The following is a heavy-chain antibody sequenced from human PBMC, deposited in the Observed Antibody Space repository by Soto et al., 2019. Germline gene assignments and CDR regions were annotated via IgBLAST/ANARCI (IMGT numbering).Heavy chain of an antibody. CDR3: ARDLRESPDY. CDR2: INPDGSTT. Sequence: EGQLVESGGGLDQPGGSLRLSCAASGFTYSTYWMNWVRQAPGKGLVWVSLINPDGSTTTYADSVKGRFTISRDNAKNTVYLQMNTLRVDDTAVYYCARDLRESPDYWGQGTVVTVSS. V-gene: IGHV3-74*01. J-gene: IGHJ4*02. CDR1: GFTYSTYW.